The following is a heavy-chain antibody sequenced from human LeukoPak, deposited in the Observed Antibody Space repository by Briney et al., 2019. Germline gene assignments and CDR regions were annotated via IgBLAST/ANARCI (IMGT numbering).Heavy chain of an antibody. V-gene: IGHV3-30*02. Sequence: GGSLRLSCAASGFTFSSYGMHWVRQAPGKGLEWVAFIRYDGSNKYYADSVKGRFTISRDNSKNTLYLQMNSLRAEDTAVYYCLYSGYVPGEGIDYWGQGTLVTVSS. CDR1: GFTFSSYG. D-gene: IGHD5-12*01. CDR3: LYSGYVPGEGIDY. J-gene: IGHJ4*02. CDR2: IRYDGSNK.